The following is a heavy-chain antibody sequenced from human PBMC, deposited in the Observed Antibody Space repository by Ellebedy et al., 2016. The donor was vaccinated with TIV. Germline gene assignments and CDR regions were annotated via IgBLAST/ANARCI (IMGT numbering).Heavy chain of an antibody. CDR1: GYSFTSYW. J-gene: IGHJ6*02. CDR3: ARADNYGSGSYYYYYYGMDV. V-gene: IGHV5-51*01. CDR2: IYPGDSDT. Sequence: GESLKISCKGSGYSFTSYWIGWVRQMPGKGLEWMGIIYPGDSDTRYSPSFQGQVTISADKSISTAYLQWSSLKASDTAMYYCARADNYGSGSYYYYYYGMDVWGQGTTVTVSS. D-gene: IGHD3-10*01.